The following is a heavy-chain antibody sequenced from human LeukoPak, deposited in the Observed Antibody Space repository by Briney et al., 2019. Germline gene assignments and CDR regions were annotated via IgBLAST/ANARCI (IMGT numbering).Heavy chain of an antibody. V-gene: IGHV3-11*01. D-gene: IGHD3-3*01. CDR3: ASHDNYDFCSGPDY. Sequence: PGGSLRLSCAASGFTFSDYYMSWIRQAPGKGLEWVSYISSSGSTIYYADSVKGRFTISRDNAKNSLYLQMNSLRAEDTAVYYCASHDNYDFCSGPDYWGQGTLVTVSS. CDR1: GFTFSDYY. CDR2: ISSSGSTI. J-gene: IGHJ4*02.